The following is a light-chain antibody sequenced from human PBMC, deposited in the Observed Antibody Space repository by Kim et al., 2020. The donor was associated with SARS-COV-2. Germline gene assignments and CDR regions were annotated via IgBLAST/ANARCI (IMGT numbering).Light chain of an antibody. Sequence: EIVLTQSPGTLSLSPGERATLSCRASQSVSSSYLAWYQQKPGQAPRLLIYGASSRATGIPDRFSGSGSGTDFTLTISRLEPEDFAVYYCQQKTFGQGTKVENK. V-gene: IGKV3-20*01. J-gene: IGKJ1*01. CDR1: QSVSSSY. CDR2: GAS. CDR3: QQKT.